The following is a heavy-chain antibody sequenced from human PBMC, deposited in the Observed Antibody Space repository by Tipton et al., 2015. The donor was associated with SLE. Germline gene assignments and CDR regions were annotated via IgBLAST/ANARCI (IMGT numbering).Heavy chain of an antibody. V-gene: IGHV3-49*04. D-gene: IGHD3-10*01. J-gene: IGHJ1*01. CDR3: TRPPPRSGEYFQH. CDR1: GFTVSSNY. Sequence: QLVQSGGGLVQPGGSLRLSCAASGFTVSSNYMSWVRQAPGKGLEWVGFISSKAYGGTTEYAASVKGRFTISRDDSKSIAYLQMNSLKTEDTAVYYCTRPPPRSGEYFQHWGQGTLVTVSS. CDR2: ISSKAYGGTT.